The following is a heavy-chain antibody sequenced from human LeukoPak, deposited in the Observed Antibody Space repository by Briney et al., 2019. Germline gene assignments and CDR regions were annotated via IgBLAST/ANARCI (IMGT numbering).Heavy chain of an antibody. Sequence: GGSLTLSCAASGFTFSSYAMSWARQAPGGGREWVSAISGSGGSTYYAACVKGRFTISRDNSKNTLYLQGNSLRAEDTAVDYCASTMVRGVSRYYGMDVWGQGTTVTVSS. D-gene: IGHD3-10*01. CDR2: ISGSGGST. CDR3: ASTMVRGVSRYYGMDV. CDR1: GFTFSSYA. J-gene: IGHJ6*02. V-gene: IGHV3-23*01.